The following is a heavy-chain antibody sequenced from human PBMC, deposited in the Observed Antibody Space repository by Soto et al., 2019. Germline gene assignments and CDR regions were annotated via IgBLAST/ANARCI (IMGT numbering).Heavy chain of an antibody. V-gene: IGHV3-48*01. CDR2: ISSSSRTI. D-gene: IGHD2-15*01. Sequence: ESGGGLVQPGGSLRLSCAASGFTFSSYSMNWARQAPGKGLVWISYISSSSRTIYYPDSVKGRFTISRDNAKNSLYLQMNSLRAEDTAVYYCARDKGRSPLDYWGQGTLVTVSS. CDR3: ARDKGRSPLDY. CDR1: GFTFSSYS. J-gene: IGHJ4*02.